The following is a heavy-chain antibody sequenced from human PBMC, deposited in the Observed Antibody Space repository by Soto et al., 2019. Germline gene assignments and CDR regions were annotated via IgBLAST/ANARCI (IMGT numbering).Heavy chain of an antibody. Sequence: GVSLRLSCAASRFTFRSYGMSWVRQGPGKGLEWVSGISPTGEQRFYVDSVKGRFFICRDNSQNTLSLERSYLRADDTAVYSCAKSYGSGSYRDFNSYYGMDIWGQGTSVTVSS. CDR2: ISPTGEQR. J-gene: IGHJ6*02. V-gene: IGHV3-23*01. CDR1: RFTFRSYG. D-gene: IGHD3-10*01. CDR3: AKSYGSGSYRDFNSYYGMDI.